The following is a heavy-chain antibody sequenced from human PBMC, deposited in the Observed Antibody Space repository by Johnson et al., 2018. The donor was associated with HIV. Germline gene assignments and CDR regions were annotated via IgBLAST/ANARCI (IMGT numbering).Heavy chain of an antibody. CDR3: VRDRGTVVIWSYAFDM. Sequence: QVQLVESGGGLVKPGGSPRLSCAGSGFTFSDHYMSWVRQAPGKGLEWVSFISSSGSTIYYSDSVKGRFTISRDNAKNSLYLQMNSLRAEDTAVYFCVRDRGTVVIWSYAFDMWGQGTLVTVSS. CDR1: GFTFSDHY. D-gene: IGHD3-22*01. CDR2: ISSSGSTI. V-gene: IGHV3-11*04. J-gene: IGHJ3*02.